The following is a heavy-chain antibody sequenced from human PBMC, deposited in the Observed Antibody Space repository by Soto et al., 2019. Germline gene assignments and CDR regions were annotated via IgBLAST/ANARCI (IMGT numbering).Heavy chain of an antibody. Sequence: PGGSLRLSCTASGFTFSNYHMSWVRQAPGKGLEWVSAISASGGSTFYADSVKGRFTISRDNAKNTLYLQMNSLRAEDTAVYYCARDGGGSWVYYYDSSGYSSFDYWGQGTLVTVSS. CDR1: GFTFSNYH. CDR2: ISASGGST. CDR3: ARDGGGSWVYYYDSSGYSSFDY. J-gene: IGHJ4*02. V-gene: IGHV3-23*01. D-gene: IGHD3-22*01.